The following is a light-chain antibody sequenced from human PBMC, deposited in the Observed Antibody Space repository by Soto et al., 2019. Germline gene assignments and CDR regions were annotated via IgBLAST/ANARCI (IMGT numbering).Light chain of an antibody. CDR3: ATWDDSLNGPV. CDR1: SSNIGTNT. J-gene: IGLJ3*02. Sequence: QLVLTQPPSASATPGQRVTISCSGSSSNIGTNTVNWYQQLPGTAPKLLIYSNDHRPSGVPDRFSGSKSGTSASLAISGLQSEDEADYSCATWDDSLNGPVFGGGTKLTVL. V-gene: IGLV1-44*01. CDR2: SND.